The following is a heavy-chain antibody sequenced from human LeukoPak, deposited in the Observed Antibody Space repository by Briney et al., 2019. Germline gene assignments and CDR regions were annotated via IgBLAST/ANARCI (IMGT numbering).Heavy chain of an antibody. Sequence: PGGSLRLSCAASGFTFSSYSMNWVRQAPGKGLEWVSYTSSSSSTIYYADSVKGRFTISRDNAKNSLYLQMNSLRAEDTAVYYCARETQYYDFWSGYYPYYFDYWGQGTLVTVSS. CDR1: GFTFSSYS. V-gene: IGHV3-48*01. J-gene: IGHJ4*02. CDR2: TSSSSSTI. CDR3: ARETQYYDFWSGYYPYYFDY. D-gene: IGHD3-3*01.